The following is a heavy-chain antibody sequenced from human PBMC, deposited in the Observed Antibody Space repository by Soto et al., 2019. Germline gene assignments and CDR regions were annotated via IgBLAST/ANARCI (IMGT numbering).Heavy chain of an antibody. Sequence: GGPMKGSRTGSFFTLSRRGSSRGGAAPGQRVEWMGWISAYNGNTNYAQKLQGRVTMTTDTSTSTAYMELRSLRSDDTAVYYCARDLWERGYSYGRANFDYWGQGTLVTVSS. CDR3: ARDLWERGYSYGRANFDY. CDR1: FFTLSRRG. CDR2: ISAYNGNT. V-gene: IGHV1-18*01. J-gene: IGHJ4*02. D-gene: IGHD5-18*01.